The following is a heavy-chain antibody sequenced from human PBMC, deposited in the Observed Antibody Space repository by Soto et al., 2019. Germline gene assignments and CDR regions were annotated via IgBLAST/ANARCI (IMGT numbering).Heavy chain of an antibody. V-gene: IGHV4-30-4*01. CDR2: IYYSGST. J-gene: IGHJ4*02. D-gene: IGHD2-15*01. Sequence: QVQLQESGPGLVKPSQTLSLTCTVSGGSISSGDYSWTWIRQHPGKGLEWIGYIYYSGSTYYNPSLKSRVTISVDTSKNQFSLNLSSVTAADTAVYYCASDRRKSGNSLTDWGQGTLVTVSS. CDR3: ASDRRKSGNSLTD. CDR1: GGSISSGDYS.